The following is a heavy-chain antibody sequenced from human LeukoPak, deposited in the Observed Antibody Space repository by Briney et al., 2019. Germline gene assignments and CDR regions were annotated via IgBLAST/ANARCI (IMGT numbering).Heavy chain of an antibody. Sequence: GGSLRLSCAASGFTFNNCAMSWVRQAPGKGLEWVSAITTSGGSTYYADSVKGRFTISRDNSKNTLYLQMNSLSAEDTAVHYCASSRDASYSGEIDYWGQGTLVTVSS. CDR1: GFTFNNCA. D-gene: IGHD1-26*01. CDR3: ASSRDASYSGEIDY. V-gene: IGHV3-23*01. CDR2: ITTSGGST. J-gene: IGHJ4*02.